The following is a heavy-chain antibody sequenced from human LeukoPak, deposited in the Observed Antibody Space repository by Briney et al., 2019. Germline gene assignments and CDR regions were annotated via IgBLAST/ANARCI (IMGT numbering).Heavy chain of an antibody. CDR2: IYMTGTT. V-gene: IGHV4-4*07. Sequence: SETLSLTCTVSGGSISNYYWNWIRQPAGKGLEWIGRIYMTGTTNYNPSLESRVTMSVDTSKNHFSLKLRSVTAADTAVYYCARGSFWYFGSGTYKGFDFWGQGTLVPVSS. CDR3: ARGSFWYFGSGTYKGFDF. CDR1: GGSISNYY. D-gene: IGHD3-10*01. J-gene: IGHJ4*02.